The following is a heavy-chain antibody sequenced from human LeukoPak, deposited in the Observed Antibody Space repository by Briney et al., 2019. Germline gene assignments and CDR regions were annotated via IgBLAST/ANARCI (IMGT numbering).Heavy chain of an antibody. CDR2: ISYDGSSK. V-gene: IGHV3-30*03. J-gene: IGHJ4*02. D-gene: IGHD3-22*01. CDR3: ARDRRYYDSPYYFDY. CDR1: GFTFSSYG. Sequence: PGRSLRLSCAPFGFTFSSYGMHWVRQAPGKGLEWVAVISYDGSSKYYADSVKGRFTISRDNSKNILYLQMNSLRADDTAVYYCARDRRYYDSPYYFDYWGQGTLVTVSS.